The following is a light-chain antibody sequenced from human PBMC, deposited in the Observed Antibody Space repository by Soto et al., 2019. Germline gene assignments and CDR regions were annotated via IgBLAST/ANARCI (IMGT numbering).Light chain of an antibody. CDR1: QTVSSY. V-gene: IGKV3-11*01. Sequence: IVLTQSPATLSLWPGETAILSCRASQTVSSYLSWYQHKPGQAPRLLIYDASKRAPGIPARFSGSGSGTDFTLTISSLEPEDFAVYYCKQRSTSITFGQGTRREIE. CDR3: KQRSTSIT. CDR2: DAS. J-gene: IGKJ5*01.